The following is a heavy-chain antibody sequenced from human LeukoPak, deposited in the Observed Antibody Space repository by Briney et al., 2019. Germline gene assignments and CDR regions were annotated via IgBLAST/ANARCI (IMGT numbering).Heavy chain of an antibody. CDR2: IYTSGST. CDR3: ASLSSGSYLAWFDP. J-gene: IGHJ5*02. CDR1: GGSISSYY. D-gene: IGHD1-26*01. V-gene: IGHV4-4*07. Sequence: WETLSLTCTVSGGSISSYYWSWIRQPAGKGLEWIGRIYTSGSTNYNPSLKSRVTMSVDTSKNQFSLKLSSVTAADTAVYYCASLSSGSYLAWFDPWGQGTLVTVSS.